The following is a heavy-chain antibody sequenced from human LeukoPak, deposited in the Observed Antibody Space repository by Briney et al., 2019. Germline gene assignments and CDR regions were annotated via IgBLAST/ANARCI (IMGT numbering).Heavy chain of an antibody. CDR1: GYTFTSYG. V-gene: IGHV1-18*01. CDR3: AILMFGSQWLGGGRDS. J-gene: IGHJ5*02. CDR2: ISAYNGNT. Sequence: ASVKVSCKASGYTFTSYGISWVRQAPGQGLEWMGWISAYNGNTNYAQKLQGRVTMTTDTSTSTAYMELRSLRSEDTAIYYCAILMFGSQWLGGGRDSWGQGTLVTVSS. D-gene: IGHD6-19*01.